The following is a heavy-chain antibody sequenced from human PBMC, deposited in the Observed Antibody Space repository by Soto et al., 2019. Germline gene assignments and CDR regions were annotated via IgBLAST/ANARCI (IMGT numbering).Heavy chain of an antibody. CDR3: ARLYYDYV. D-gene: IGHD3-3*01. Sequence: LRLSCRASGSDLRTYSMNWVRQAPGQGLEWIAYVSLDSDSIQYADSVKGRFTISRDDAENSLYLQMDSLRDEDTATYYCARLYYDYVWGQGTTVTVSS. CDR1: GSDLRTYS. CDR2: VSLDSDSI. V-gene: IGHV3-48*02. J-gene: IGHJ6*02.